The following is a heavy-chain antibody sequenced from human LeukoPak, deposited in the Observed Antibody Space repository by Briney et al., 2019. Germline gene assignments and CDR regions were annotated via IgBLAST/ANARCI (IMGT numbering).Heavy chain of an antibody. V-gene: IGHV1-18*01. CDR3: ARDKDYGDSTGDY. CDR2: ISAYNGKT. D-gene: IGHD4-17*01. J-gene: IGHJ4*02. Sequence: ASVKVSCKASGYTFNKFGITWVRQAPGQGLECMGWISAYNGKTKYTQKFQDRVTMTTDASTSTAYMELRSLRSDDTAVYYCARDKDYGDSTGDYWGQGTLVTVSS. CDR1: GYTFNKFG.